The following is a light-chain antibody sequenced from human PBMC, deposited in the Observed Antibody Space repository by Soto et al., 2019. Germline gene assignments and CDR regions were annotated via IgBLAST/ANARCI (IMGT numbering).Light chain of an antibody. Sequence: EIVLTQSPGALSLSPGQRATLSSRASQSVDTTFFAWYQKKPGQAPRLLIYGAFKRATGIPDRFSGSGSGTDFTLIISRLEPEDFAVYYCQQYMSSVTFGQGTKVEIK. CDR2: GAF. CDR3: QQYMSSVT. CDR1: QSVDTTF. V-gene: IGKV3-20*01. J-gene: IGKJ1*01.